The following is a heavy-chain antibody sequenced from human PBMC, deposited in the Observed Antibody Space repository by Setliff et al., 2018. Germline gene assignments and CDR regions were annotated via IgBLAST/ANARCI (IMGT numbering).Heavy chain of an antibody. CDR1: GYTFTSYG. J-gene: IGHJ1*01. CDR3: ARGGGGPDSSGYFEYFQH. V-gene: IGHV1-46*01. Sequence: ASVKVSCKASGYTFTSYGISWVRQAPGQGLEWMGIINPSGGSTSYAQKFQGRVTMTRDTSTSTVYMELSSLRSEDTAVYYCARGGGGPDSSGYFEYFQHWGQGTLVTVSS. D-gene: IGHD3-22*01. CDR2: INPSGGST.